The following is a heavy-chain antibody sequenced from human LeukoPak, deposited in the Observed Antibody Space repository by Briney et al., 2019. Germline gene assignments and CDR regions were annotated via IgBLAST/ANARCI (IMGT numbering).Heavy chain of an antibody. CDR3: ASPHHCNGGSCYHY. D-gene: IGHD2-15*01. V-gene: IGHV4-39*01. CDR1: GGSISSSSYY. J-gene: IGHJ4*02. CDR2: IYYSGST. Sequence: SETLSLTCTVSGGSISSSSYYWGWIRQPPGKGLEWIGSIYYSGSTYYNPSLKSRVTISVDTSKNQFSLKLSSVTAADTAVYYCASPHHCNGGSCYHYWGQGTLVTVSS.